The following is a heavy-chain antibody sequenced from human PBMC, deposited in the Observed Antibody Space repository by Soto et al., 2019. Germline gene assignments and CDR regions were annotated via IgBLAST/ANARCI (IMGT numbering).Heavy chain of an antibody. V-gene: IGHV3-30-3*01. CDR2: ISYDGSNK. D-gene: IGHD3-10*01. CDR3: ARDELWFGELLTLGPFDP. J-gene: IGHJ5*02. Sequence: GGSLRLSCAASGFTFSSYAMHWVRQAPGKGLEWVAVISYDGSNKYYADSVKGRFTISRDNSKNTLYLQMNSLRAEDTAVYYCARDELWFGELLTLGPFDPWGQGTLVTVSS. CDR1: GFTFSSYA.